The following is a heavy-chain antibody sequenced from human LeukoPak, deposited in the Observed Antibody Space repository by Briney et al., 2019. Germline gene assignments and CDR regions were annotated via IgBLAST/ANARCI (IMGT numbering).Heavy chain of an antibody. D-gene: IGHD6-19*01. Sequence: SETLSLTCTVSGGSFSSYYWRWIRQPPGKGLEWIGYIYYSGSTNYNPSLKSRVTISVDTSKNQFSLKLSSVTAADTAVYYCARMGQWQGDNWFDPWGQGTLVTVSS. CDR1: GGSFSSYY. CDR3: ARMGQWQGDNWFDP. J-gene: IGHJ5*02. V-gene: IGHV4-59*01. CDR2: IYYSGST.